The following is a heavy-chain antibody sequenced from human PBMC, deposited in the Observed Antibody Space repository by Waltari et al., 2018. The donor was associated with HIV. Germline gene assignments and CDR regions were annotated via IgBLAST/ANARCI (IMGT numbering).Heavy chain of an antibody. CDR2: KKEEGSEK. D-gene: IGHD3-22*01. V-gene: IGHV3-7*01. CDR1: GFTFSSYW. CDR3: ARDEYYYDSSGYPGYFDY. Sequence: EVQLVESGGGLVQPGGSLRLSCAASGFTFSSYWMSWVRQAPGKGWEWVANKKEEGSEKYYVDSVKGRFTISRDNANNSLYLQMNSLRAEDTAVYYCARDEYYYDSSGYPGYFDYWGQGTLVTVSS. J-gene: IGHJ4*02.